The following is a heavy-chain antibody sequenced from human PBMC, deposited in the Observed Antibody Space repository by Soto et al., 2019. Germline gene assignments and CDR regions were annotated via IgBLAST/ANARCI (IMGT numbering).Heavy chain of an antibody. V-gene: IGHV1-3*01. J-gene: IGHJ6*02. CDR2: INAGNGNT. CDR1: GYTFTSYA. D-gene: IGHD2-15*01. Sequence: ASVKVSCKASGYTFTSYAMHWVRQAPGQRLEWMGWINAGNGNTKYSQKFQGRVTITRDTSASTAYMELSSLRSEDTAVYYCARSQGYCSGGSCYLGGRYYYYGMDVWGQGTTVTVPS. CDR3: ARSQGYCSGGSCYLGGRYYYYGMDV.